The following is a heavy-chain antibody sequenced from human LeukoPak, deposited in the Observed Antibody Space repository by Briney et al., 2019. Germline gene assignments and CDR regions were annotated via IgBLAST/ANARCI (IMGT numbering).Heavy chain of an antibody. D-gene: IGHD6-19*01. CDR3: SRAHSYSSGWSGYSDY. Sequence: ASVKVSCKASGYTFTSYGISWVRQAPGQGLEWMGWISAYNGNTNYAQKLQGRVTTTTDTSTSTAYMELRSLRSDDTAVYYCSRAHSYSSGWSGYSDYWGQGTLVTVSS. CDR2: ISAYNGNT. CDR1: GYTFTSYG. V-gene: IGHV1-18*01. J-gene: IGHJ4*02.